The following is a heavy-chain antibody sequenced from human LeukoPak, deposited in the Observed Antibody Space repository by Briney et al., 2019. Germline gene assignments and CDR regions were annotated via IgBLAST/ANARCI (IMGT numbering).Heavy chain of an antibody. V-gene: IGHV3-33*06. J-gene: IGHJ4*02. D-gene: IGHD4-17*01. CDR2: IWHDGSHE. CDR1: GFTFNSYG. CDR3: AKDATEYGDSHFDW. Sequence: GGSLRLSCSASGFTFNSYGIHWVRQAPGKGLEWVAVIWHDGSHEHYADSAKGRFTISRDNSRNTVYLQMNSLRAEDTVVYYCAKDATEYGDSHFDWWGQGTRVTVSS.